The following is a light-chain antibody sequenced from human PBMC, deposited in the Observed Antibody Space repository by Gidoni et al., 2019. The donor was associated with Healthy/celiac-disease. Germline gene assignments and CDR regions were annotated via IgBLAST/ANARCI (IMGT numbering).Light chain of an antibody. V-gene: IGKV1-33*01. CDR1: QDISNY. CDR3: QQYDNLPLT. Sequence: DIQMTRSPSSLSASVGDRVTITGQASQDISNYLNWYQQKPGKAHKLLIYDASNLETGVPSRFSGSGAETDFTFTISSLQPEDIATYYCQQYDNLPLTFGQGTKLEIK. CDR2: DAS. J-gene: IGKJ2*01.